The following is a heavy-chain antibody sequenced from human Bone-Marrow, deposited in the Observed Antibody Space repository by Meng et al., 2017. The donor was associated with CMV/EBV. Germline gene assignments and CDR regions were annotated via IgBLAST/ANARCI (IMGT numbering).Heavy chain of an antibody. Sequence: FSHAWMSWVRRAPGKGLEWGGRIKSKTYGETTDYAAPVKGRFTISREDSKNMMYLQMNSLKTEDTAVYYCTTAPNYGYAWGSYRYSEYWGQGTLVTVSS. CDR3: TTAPNYGYAWGSYRYSEY. CDR2: IKSKTYGETT. CDR1: FSHAW. J-gene: IGHJ4*02. D-gene: IGHD3-16*02. V-gene: IGHV3-15*01.